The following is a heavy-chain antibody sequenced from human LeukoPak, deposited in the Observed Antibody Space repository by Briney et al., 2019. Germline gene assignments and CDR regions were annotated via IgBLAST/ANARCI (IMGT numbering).Heavy chain of an antibody. CDR3: AREEQQLAGSLDH. CDR1: GFTVSSTY. D-gene: IGHD6-13*01. V-gene: IGHV3-53*01. CDR2: IYSGGST. Sequence: PGGSLRLSCAASGFTVSSTYMSWVRQAPGKGLEWVSVIYSGGSTYYADSVKGRFTISRDNSKNTLYLQMNSLRAEDTAVYYCAREEQQLAGSLDHWGQGTLVTVSS. J-gene: IGHJ4*02.